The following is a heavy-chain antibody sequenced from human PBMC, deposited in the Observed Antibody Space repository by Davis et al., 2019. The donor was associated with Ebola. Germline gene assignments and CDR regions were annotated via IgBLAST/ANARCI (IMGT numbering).Heavy chain of an antibody. CDR2: INHSGST. Sequence: SETLSLTCAVYGGSFSGYYWSWIRQPPGKGLEWIGEINHSGSTNYNPSLKSRVTISVDTSKSQFSLKLSSVIAADTAVYYCVGGRWLIWGRGTMVTVSS. CDR3: VGGRWLI. CDR1: GGSFSGYY. V-gene: IGHV4-34*01. J-gene: IGHJ3*02. D-gene: IGHD5-24*01.